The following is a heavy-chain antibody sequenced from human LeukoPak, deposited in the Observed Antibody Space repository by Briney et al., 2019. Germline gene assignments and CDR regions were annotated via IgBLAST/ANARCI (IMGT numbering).Heavy chain of an antibody. D-gene: IGHD3-22*01. CDR2: IYYSGST. CDR1: GGSISSYY. J-gene: IGHJ3*02. Sequence: SETLSLTCTVSGGSISSYYWSWIRQPPGKGLEWIGYIYYSGSTNYNPSLKSRVTISVDTSKNQFSLKLSSVTAADTAVYYCARLTYYYDSGDAFDIWGQGTMVTVSS. V-gene: IGHV4-59*08. CDR3: ARLTYYYDSGDAFDI.